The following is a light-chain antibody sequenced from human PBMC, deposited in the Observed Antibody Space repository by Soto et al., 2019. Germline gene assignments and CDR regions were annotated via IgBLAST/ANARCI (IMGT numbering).Light chain of an antibody. V-gene: IGKV1-5*01. Sequence: DVKMTQSPSSLSASKGDRVAVAFWASQTISNWLACYQQQLGKAPKLLIYDASTLESGVPSRFSGGGFGTEFTLTINSLQPDDFATYYCQQYNSYSTFGQGTKVDI. J-gene: IGKJ1*01. CDR1: QTISNW. CDR2: DAS. CDR3: QQYNSYST.